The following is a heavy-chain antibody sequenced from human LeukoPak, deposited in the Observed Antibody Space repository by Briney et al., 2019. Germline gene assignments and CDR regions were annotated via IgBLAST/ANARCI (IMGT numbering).Heavy chain of an antibody. J-gene: IGHJ4*02. Sequence: KAGGSLRLSCAASGFTFSDYYMTWIRQAPGKGLEWISYMSSSGGTIYYADSVKGRFTVSRDNAKNSLYLQMNSLRAEDTAVYYCARVRGGYKPFDYWGQGTLVTVSS. D-gene: IGHD5-24*01. V-gene: IGHV3-11*04. CDR2: MSSSGGTI. CDR1: GFTFSDYY. CDR3: ARVRGGYKPFDY.